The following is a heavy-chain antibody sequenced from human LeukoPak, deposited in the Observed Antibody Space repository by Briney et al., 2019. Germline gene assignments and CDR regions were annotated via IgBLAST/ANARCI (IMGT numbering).Heavy chain of an antibody. CDR3: ARAYYYDSSGYYERWSGESK. D-gene: IGHD3-22*01. J-gene: IGHJ4*02. V-gene: IGHV4-38-2*02. CDR1: GYSISSGYY. Sequence: PLETLSLTCTVSGYSISSGYYWGWIRQPPGKGLEWIGSIYHSGSTYYNPSLKSRVTISVDTSKNQFSLKLSSVTAADTAVYYCARAYYYDSSGYYERWSGESKWGQGTLVTVSS. CDR2: IYHSGST.